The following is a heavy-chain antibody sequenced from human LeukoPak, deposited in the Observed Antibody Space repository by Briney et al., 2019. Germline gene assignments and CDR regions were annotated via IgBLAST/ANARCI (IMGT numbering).Heavy chain of an antibody. CDR1: GGSFSGYY. D-gene: IGHD3-16*02. V-gene: IGHV4-34*01. Sequence: SETLSLTCAVYGGSFSGYYWSWIRQPPGKGLEWIGEVNHSGSTNYNPSLKSRVTISVDTSKNQFSLKLSSVTAADTAVYYCARGGGIRLGELSSPFDYWGQGTLVTVSS. J-gene: IGHJ4*02. CDR2: VNHSGST. CDR3: ARGGGIRLGELSSPFDY.